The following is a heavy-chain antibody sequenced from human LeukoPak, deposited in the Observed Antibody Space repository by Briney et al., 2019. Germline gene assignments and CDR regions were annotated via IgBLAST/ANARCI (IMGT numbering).Heavy chain of an antibody. J-gene: IGHJ4*02. CDR3: ARVRGSQTEGYYFDY. Sequence: GGSLRLSCAASGFTFTNYAMNWVRQAPGKGLEWVSSISSSSSYKYSADSVKGRFTISRDNAKNSLYLQINSLRAEDTAVYYCARVRGSQTEGYYFDYWGQGTLVTVSS. V-gene: IGHV3-21*01. CDR1: GFTFTNYA. CDR2: ISSSSSYK. D-gene: IGHD1-26*01.